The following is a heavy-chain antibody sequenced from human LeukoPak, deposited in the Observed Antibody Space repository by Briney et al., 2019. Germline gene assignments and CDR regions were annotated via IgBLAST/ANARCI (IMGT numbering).Heavy chain of an antibody. CDR2: IYHSGST. CDR1: GGSISSSNW. CDR3: ARDRPLGYCSSTSCPPGLDP. D-gene: IGHD2-2*01. V-gene: IGHV4-4*02. Sequence: KASETLSLTCAVSGGSISSSNWWSWVRQPPGKGLEWIGEIYHSGSTNYNPSLKSRVTISVDKSKNQFSLKLSSVTAAGTAVYYCARDRPLGYCSSTSCPPGLDPWGQGTLVTVSS. J-gene: IGHJ5*02.